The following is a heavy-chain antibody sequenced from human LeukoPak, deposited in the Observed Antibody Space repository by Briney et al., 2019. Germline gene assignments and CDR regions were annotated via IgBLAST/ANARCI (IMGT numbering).Heavy chain of an antibody. D-gene: IGHD2-2*01. CDR3: ARGDCSSTSCYVWYFDL. Sequence: SETLSLTCTVSGGSVSSGSHYWSWIRQPPGKGLECIGYIYYSGSTNYNPSLKSRVTISVDTSKNQFSLKLSSVTAADTAVYFCARGDCSSTSCYVWYFDLWGRGTLVTVSS. CDR2: IYYSGST. J-gene: IGHJ2*01. CDR1: GGSVSSGSHY. V-gene: IGHV4-61*01.